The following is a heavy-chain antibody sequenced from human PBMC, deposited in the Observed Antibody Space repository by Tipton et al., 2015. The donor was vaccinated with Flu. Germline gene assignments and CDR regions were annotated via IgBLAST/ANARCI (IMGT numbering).Heavy chain of an antibody. V-gene: IGHV1-18*01. D-gene: IGHD6-19*01. CDR1: GYTFSSYG. CDR3: ARTAKIWLAVAGIQVWFDP. CDR2: ISPYNGKI. Sequence: QSGAEVKKAGASVKVSCKASGYTFSSYGISWVRQAPGQGLEWMGWISPYNGKIKYAKKFQGRVTMTTDTSTSTAYMELMSLRSDDTAVYYSARTAKIWLAVAGIQVWFDPWGQGTLVTVSS. J-gene: IGHJ5*02.